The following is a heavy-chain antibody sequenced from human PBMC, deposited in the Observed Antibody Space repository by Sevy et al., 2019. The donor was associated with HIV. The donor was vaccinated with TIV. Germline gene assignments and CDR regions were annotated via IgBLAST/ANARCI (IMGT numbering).Heavy chain of an antibody. Sequence: ASVKVSCKASGYTFTGYYMHWVRQAPGQGLEWMGWINPNSGGTNYAQKFQGRVTMTRDTSISTAYMELSRLRSDDTAVYYCARDLFYCSSTSCYEYGMDVWGQGTTVIVSS. D-gene: IGHD2-2*01. J-gene: IGHJ6*02. CDR3: ARDLFYCSSTSCYEYGMDV. CDR1: GYTFTGYY. CDR2: INPNSGGT. V-gene: IGHV1-2*02.